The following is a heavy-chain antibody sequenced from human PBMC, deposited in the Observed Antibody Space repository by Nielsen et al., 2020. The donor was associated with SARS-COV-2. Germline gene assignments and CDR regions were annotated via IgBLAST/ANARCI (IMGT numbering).Heavy chain of an antibody. CDR1: GGTFSSYA. J-gene: IGHJ6*02. Sequence: SVKVSCKASGGTFSSYAISWVRQAPGQGLEWMGGIIPIFGTANYAQKFQGRVTITADKSTSTAYMELSSLRAEDTAVYYCAKDGVIGYGDYPDYYGLDVWGQGTTVTVSS. D-gene: IGHD4-17*01. V-gene: IGHV1-69*06. CDR3: AKDGVIGYGDYPDYYGLDV. CDR2: IIPIFGTA.